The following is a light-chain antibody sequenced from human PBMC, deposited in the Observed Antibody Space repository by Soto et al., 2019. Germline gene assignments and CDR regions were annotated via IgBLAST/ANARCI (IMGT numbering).Light chain of an antibody. Sequence: EVVLTQSPGTLSLSPGGRATLSFRSSQGVSSSYLAWYQQKPGQAPRLLIYGASSRATGIPDRFSGSGSGTDFTLTITSLQPEDFATYYCQQSYSTPLTFGGGTKVDIK. J-gene: IGKJ4*01. CDR2: GAS. CDR3: QQSYSTPLT. V-gene: IGKV3-20*01. CDR1: QGVSSSY.